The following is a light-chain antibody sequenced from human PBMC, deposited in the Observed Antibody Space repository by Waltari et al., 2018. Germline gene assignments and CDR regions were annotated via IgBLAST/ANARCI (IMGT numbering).Light chain of an antibody. V-gene: IGKV3-15*01. CDR1: QSVDSN. CDR3: QQYTNWPRM. J-gene: IGKJ1*01. Sequence: EIVMTQSPATLSVSPGERVIVSCRASQSVDSNLAWYQQKPGQAPRLLIYGASTRAAAFPTRFSGSGSGTEFTLTISSLQSEDIAFYYCQQYTNWPRMFGQGTKVEIK. CDR2: GAS.